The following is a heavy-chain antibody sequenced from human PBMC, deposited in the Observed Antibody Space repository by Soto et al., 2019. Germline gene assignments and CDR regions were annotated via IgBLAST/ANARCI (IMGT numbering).Heavy chain of an antibody. CDR1: GGSFSGYY. V-gene: IGHV4-34*01. Sequence: SETLSLTCAVYGGSFSGYYWSWIRQPPGKGLEWIGEINHSGSTNYNPSLKSRVTISVDTSKNQFSLKLSSVTAADTAVYYCARATGTGTGNAFDIWGQGTMVTVSS. D-gene: IGHD1-1*01. J-gene: IGHJ3*02. CDR2: INHSGST. CDR3: ARATGTGTGNAFDI.